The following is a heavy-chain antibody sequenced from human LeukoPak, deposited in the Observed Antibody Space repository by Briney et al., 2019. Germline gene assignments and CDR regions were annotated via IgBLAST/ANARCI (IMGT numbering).Heavy chain of an antibody. V-gene: IGHV4-4*07. CDR1: GGSISSYY. CDR3: AREQNYMVRGVNDAFDI. D-gene: IGHD3-10*01. CDR2: IYTSGST. Sequence: SETLSLTCTVSGGSISSYYWSWIRQPAGKGLEWIGRIYTSGSTNYNPSLKSRVTISVDKSKNQFSLNLSSVTAADTAVYYCAREQNYMVRGVNDAFDIWGQGTMVTVSS. J-gene: IGHJ3*02.